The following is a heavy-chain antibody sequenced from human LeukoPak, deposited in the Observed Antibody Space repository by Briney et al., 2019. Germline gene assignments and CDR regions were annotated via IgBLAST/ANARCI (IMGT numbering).Heavy chain of an antibody. D-gene: IGHD3-22*01. V-gene: IGHV1-46*01. J-gene: IGHJ4*02. Sequence: ASVKVSCKASGYTFTSYYMHWVRQAPGQWLEWMGIINPSGGSTSYAQKFQGRVTMTRDTSTSTVYMELSSLRSEDTAVYYCARGSPTYYYDSSGYYFTFDYWGQGTLVTVSS. CDR3: ARGSPTYYYDSSGYYFTFDY. CDR1: GYTFTSYY. CDR2: INPSGGST.